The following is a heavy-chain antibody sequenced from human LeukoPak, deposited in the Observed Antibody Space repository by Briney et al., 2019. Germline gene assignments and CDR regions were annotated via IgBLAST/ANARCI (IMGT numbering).Heavy chain of an antibody. CDR2: ISAYNGNT. J-gene: IGHJ5*02. CDR1: GYTFTSYG. D-gene: IGHD1-7*01. Sequence: ASVKVSCKASGYTFTSYGISWVRQAPGQGLEWMGWISAYNGNTNYAQKLQGRVTMTTDTSTSTAYMELRSLRSDDTAVYYCARVKSITGTTRGRWFDPWGQGTLVTVSS. V-gene: IGHV1-18*01. CDR3: ARVKSITGTTRGRWFDP.